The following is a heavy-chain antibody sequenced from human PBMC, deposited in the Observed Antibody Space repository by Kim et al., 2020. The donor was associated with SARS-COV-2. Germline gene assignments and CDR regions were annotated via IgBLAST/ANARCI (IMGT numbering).Heavy chain of an antibody. J-gene: IGHJ4*02. D-gene: IGHD1-26*01. Sequence: YAESVKGRFSISRDNAKSTMYLHMNSLRDEDTAVYYCARGSSGSSAKGDYWGQGTLVTVSS. V-gene: IGHV3-48*02. CDR3: ARGSSGSSAKGDY.